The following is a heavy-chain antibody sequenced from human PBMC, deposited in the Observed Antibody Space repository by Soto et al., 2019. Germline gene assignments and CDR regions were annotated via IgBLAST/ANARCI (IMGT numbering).Heavy chain of an antibody. D-gene: IGHD6-25*01. V-gene: IGHV4-59*01. Sequence: SETLSLTCTVSGGSLSSYYWTWIRQSPGRGLEWIGYVYFSGNTNYNPSLKSRVTISIDTSKNQFSLRLASVTAADTAFYYCGSVRPSGYVLSWGQGTLVTVSS. J-gene: IGHJ5*02. CDR1: GGSLSSYY. CDR3: GSVRPSGYVLS. CDR2: VYFSGNT.